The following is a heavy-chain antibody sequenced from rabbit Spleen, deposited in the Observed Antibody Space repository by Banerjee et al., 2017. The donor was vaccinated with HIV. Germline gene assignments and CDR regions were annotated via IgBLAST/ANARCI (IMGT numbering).Heavy chain of an antibody. D-gene: IGHD1-1*01. CDR3: ARDTSSSFSSYGMDL. CDR2: IYGGDGSST. CDR1: GFSFSDRDV. V-gene: IGHV1S45*01. J-gene: IGHJ6*01. Sequence: QEQLEESGGGLVKPEGSLTLTCKASGFSFSDRDVMCWVRQAPGKGLEWIACIYGGDGSSTAYANWAKGRFTISKTSSTTVPLQMTSLTAADTATYFCARDTSSSFSSYGMDLWGPGTLVTVS.